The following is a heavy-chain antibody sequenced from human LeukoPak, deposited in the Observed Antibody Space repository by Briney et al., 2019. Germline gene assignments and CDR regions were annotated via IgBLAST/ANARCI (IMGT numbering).Heavy chain of an antibody. CDR3: AKLYGDRLGFDY. J-gene: IGHJ4*02. D-gene: IGHD4-17*01. V-gene: IGHV3-20*04. Sequence: GGSLRLSCAASGFTSDDYGMSWVRQAPGKGLEWVSGINWNGDSTGYADSVKGRFTTSRDNSKNTLYLQMNSLRAEDTAVFYCAKLYGDRLGFDYWGQGTLVTVSS. CDR2: INWNGDST. CDR1: GFTSDDYG.